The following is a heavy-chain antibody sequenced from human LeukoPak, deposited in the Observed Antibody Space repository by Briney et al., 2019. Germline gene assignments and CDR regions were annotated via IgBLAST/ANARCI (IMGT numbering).Heavy chain of an antibody. V-gene: IGHV1-24*01. CDR2: FDPEDGET. CDR1: GYTLTELS. J-gene: IGHJ3*02. D-gene: IGHD5-12*01. CDR3: ARTYIVATIGGIAAFDI. Sequence: ASVKVSCKVSGYTLTELSMHWVRQAPGKGLEWMGGFDPEDGETIYAQKFQGRVTMTEDTSTDTAYMELSSLRSEDTAVYYCARTYIVATIGGIAAFDIWGQGTMVTVSS.